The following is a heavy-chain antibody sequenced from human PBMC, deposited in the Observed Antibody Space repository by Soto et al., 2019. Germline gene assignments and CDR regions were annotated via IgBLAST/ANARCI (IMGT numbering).Heavy chain of an antibody. D-gene: IGHD3-22*01. CDR1: GFTVSSNY. CDR2: IYSGGTT. Sequence: EVQLVESGGGLVQPGGSLRLSCAASGFTVSSNYRSWVRQAPGKGLAWVSVIYSGGTTYYADSVKGRFTISRDNSKNTLYLQMNSLRAEDTAVYYCARNGDSSDYRGWFDPWGQGTLVTVSS. CDR3: ARNGDSSDYRGWFDP. V-gene: IGHV3-66*01. J-gene: IGHJ5*02.